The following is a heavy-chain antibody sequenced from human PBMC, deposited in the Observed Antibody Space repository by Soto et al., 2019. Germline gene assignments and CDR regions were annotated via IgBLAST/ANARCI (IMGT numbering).Heavy chain of an antibody. CDR3: ARTAYCGGDCYPAFDY. Sequence: ASETLSLTCTVSGGSISSYYWSWIRQPPGKGLEWIGYIYYSGSTNYNPSLKSRVTISVDTSKNQFSLKLSSVTAADTVVYYCARTAYCGGDCYPAFDYWGQGTLVTVS. V-gene: IGHV4-59*01. J-gene: IGHJ4*02. CDR1: GGSISSYY. CDR2: IYYSGST. D-gene: IGHD2-21*01.